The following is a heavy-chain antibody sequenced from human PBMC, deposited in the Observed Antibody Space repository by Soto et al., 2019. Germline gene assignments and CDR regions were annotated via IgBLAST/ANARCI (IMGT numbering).Heavy chain of an antibody. J-gene: IGHJ4*02. CDR3: AKAPPRYSSSWYGNFDY. Sequence: GGSLRLSCAASGFTFSSYAMSWVRQAPGKGLEWVSAISGSGGSTYYADSVKGRFTISRDNSKNTLYLQMNSLRAEDTAVYYCAKAPPRYSSSWYGNFDYWGQGTLVTVSS. D-gene: IGHD6-13*01. V-gene: IGHV3-23*01. CDR2: ISGSGGST. CDR1: GFTFSSYA.